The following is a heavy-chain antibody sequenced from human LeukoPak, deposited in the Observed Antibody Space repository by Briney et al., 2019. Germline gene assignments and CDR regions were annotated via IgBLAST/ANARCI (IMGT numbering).Heavy chain of an antibody. Sequence: SVKVSCKASGGTFSSYTISWVRQAPGQGLEWMGTIIPILGIANYAQKFQGRVTITADKSTSTAYMELSSLRSEDTAVYYCAGEQDYYDSSGYPYYFDYWGQGTLVTVSS. D-gene: IGHD3-22*01. V-gene: IGHV1-69*04. CDR3: AGEQDYYDSSGYPYYFDY. J-gene: IGHJ4*02. CDR2: IIPILGIA. CDR1: GGTFSSYT.